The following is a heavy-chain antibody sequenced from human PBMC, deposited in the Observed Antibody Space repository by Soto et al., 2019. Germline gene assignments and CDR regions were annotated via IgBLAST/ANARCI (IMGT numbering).Heavy chain of an antibody. Sequence: PSETLSLTCTVSGGSISSSSYYWGWIRQPPGKGLEWIGSIYYSGSTYYNPSLKSRVTISVDTSKNQFSLKLSSVTAADTAVYYCASEMATIRTGVDYWGQGTLVTVSS. CDR2: IYYSGST. J-gene: IGHJ4*02. D-gene: IGHD7-27*01. V-gene: IGHV4-39*01. CDR1: GGSISSSSYY. CDR3: ASEMATIRTGVDY.